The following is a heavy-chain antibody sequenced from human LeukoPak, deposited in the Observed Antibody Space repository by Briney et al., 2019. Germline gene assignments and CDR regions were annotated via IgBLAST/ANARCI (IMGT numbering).Heavy chain of an antibody. Sequence: GGSLRLSCAASGFTFSSYNMNWVRQAPGKGREWVSYISGRGNTIKYADSVKGRFTISRDNGKNSLYLHMSSLRAEDTAVYYCARDPPALEDFDYWGQGTQVTVSS. CDR3: ARDPPALEDFDY. CDR2: ISGRGNTI. V-gene: IGHV3-48*04. J-gene: IGHJ4*02. CDR1: GFTFSSYN.